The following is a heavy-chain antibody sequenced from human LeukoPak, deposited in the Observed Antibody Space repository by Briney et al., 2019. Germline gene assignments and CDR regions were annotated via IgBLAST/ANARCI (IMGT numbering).Heavy chain of an antibody. D-gene: IGHD3-22*01. Sequence: SETLSLTCPVAGGSISSYYWSWIRQPPGKGLEWIGYIYYSGSTNENPSLKSRVTISVDTSKNQFSLKLSSGTAADTAVYYCARYYYDSSGYHYYFDYWGQGTLVTVSS. CDR3: ARYYYDSSGYHYYFDY. J-gene: IGHJ4*02. CDR1: GGSISSYY. CDR2: IYYSGST. V-gene: IGHV4-59*01.